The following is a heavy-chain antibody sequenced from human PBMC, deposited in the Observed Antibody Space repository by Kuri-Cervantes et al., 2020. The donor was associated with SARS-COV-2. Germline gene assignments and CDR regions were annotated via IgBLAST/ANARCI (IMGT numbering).Heavy chain of an antibody. Sequence: ESLKISCTVSGGSISSYYWSWIRQPAGKGLEWIGRIYTSGSTNYNPSLKSRVTMSVDTSKNQFSLKLRSVTAADTAVYYCARDLIAAAGQYYYYGMDVWGQGTTVTVSS. CDR1: GGSISSYY. J-gene: IGHJ6*02. CDR3: ARDLIAAAGQYYYYGMDV. D-gene: IGHD6-13*01. V-gene: IGHV4-4*07. CDR2: IYTSGST.